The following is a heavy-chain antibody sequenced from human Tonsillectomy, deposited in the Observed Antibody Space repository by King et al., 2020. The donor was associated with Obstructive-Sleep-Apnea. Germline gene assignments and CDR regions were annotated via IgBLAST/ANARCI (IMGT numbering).Heavy chain of an antibody. Sequence: QLQESGPGLVKPSQTLSLTCTVSGGSINSGDYYWTWIRQPPGKGLEWIGFIYHMGSTTFNPSLRSRVTVSIDTSRNQFSLNLNSVTAADTAVYFCARWRGGSGNIDYWGQGILVTVSS. D-gene: IGHD3-10*01. CDR3: ARWRGGSGNIDY. CDR1: GGSINSGDYY. J-gene: IGHJ4*02. CDR2: IYHMGST. V-gene: IGHV4-30-4*01.